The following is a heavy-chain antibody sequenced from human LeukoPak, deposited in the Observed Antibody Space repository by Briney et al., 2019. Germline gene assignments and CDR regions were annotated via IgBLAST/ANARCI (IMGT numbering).Heavy chain of an antibody. CDR3: VRDRELTY. V-gene: IGHV4-59*01. J-gene: IGHJ4*02. CDR1: DGSISIYY. D-gene: IGHD5-24*01. CDR2: IYNSGST. Sequence: SETLSLTCTVSDGSISIYYWSWIRQPPGKGLEWIGYIYNSGSTIYNPSLKSRVTISADTSKNQFPLKLSSVTAADTAVYYCVRDRELTYWGQGTLVTVSS.